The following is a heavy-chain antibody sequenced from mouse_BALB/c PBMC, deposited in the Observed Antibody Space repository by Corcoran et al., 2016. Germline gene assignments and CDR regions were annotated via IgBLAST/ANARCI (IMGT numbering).Heavy chain of an antibody. J-gene: IGHJ1*01. Sequence: EVQLQQSGAELVKPGASVKLSCTASGFNIKDTYMHWVKQRPEQGLEWSGRIDPANGNTKYDPKFQGKATITADISSNTAYLQLSSLTSEDTAVYYCARWDWYFDVWGAGTTVTVSS. CDR2: IDPANGNT. CDR3: ARWDWYFDV. V-gene: IGHV14-3*02. CDR1: GFNIKDTY.